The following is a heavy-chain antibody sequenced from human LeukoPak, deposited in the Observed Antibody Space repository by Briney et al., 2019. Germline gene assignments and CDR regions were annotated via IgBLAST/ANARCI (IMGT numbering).Heavy chain of an antibody. D-gene: IGHD3-22*01. J-gene: IGHJ6*03. CDR2: INHSGST. CDR1: GGSFSGYY. CDR3: TRAASSGPLFTYHMDV. Sequence: SETLSLTCAVYGGSFSGYYWSWIRQPPGKGLEWIGEINHSGSTNYNPSLKSRVTISVDTSKNQFSLKLSSVTAADTAVYYCTRAASSGPLFTYHMDVWGKGTTVTVSS. V-gene: IGHV4-34*01.